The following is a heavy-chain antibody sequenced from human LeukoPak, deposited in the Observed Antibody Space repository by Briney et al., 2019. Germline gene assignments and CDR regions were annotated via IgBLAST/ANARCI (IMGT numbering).Heavy chain of an antibody. J-gene: IGHJ6*03. CDR1: GGPISSYY. Sequence: SETLSLTCTVWGGPISSYYWSWIRQPPGKGLEWIGYIYYSGSTNYHPSLKSRVTISVDTSKNQFFLKLSSVAAAGTAVYYCARGGYSYGNYYYYMDGWGKGTTVTASS. CDR3: ARGGYSYGNYYYYMDG. V-gene: IGHV4-59*01. D-gene: IGHD5-18*01. CDR2: IYYSGST.